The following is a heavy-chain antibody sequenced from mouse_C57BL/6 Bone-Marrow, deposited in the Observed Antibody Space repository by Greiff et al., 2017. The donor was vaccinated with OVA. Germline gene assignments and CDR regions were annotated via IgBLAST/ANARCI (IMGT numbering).Heavy chain of an antibody. Sequence: EVQLVESGGDLVKPGGSLKLSCAASGFTFSSYGMSWVRQTPDKRLEWVATISSGGSYTYYPDSVKGRCTISRDNAKNTLYLQMSSLKSEDTAMYYCARRGFIVTIDYWGQGTTLTVSS. D-gene: IGHD2-5*01. CDR2: ISSGGSYT. J-gene: IGHJ2*01. CDR3: ARRGFIVTIDY. V-gene: IGHV5-6*01. CDR1: GFTFSSYG.